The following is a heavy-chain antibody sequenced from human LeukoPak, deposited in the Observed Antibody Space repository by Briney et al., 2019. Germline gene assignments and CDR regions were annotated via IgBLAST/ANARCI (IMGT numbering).Heavy chain of an antibody. CDR3: ATDLQSLVVAATPNNWFDP. J-gene: IGHJ5*02. V-gene: IGHV1-24*01. CDR2: FDPEDGET. D-gene: IGHD2-15*01. CDR1: GYTLTELS. Sequence: ASVKVSCKVSGYTLTELSMHWVRQAPGKGLEWMGGFDPEDGETIYAQKFQGRVTMTEDTSTDTAYMELSSLRSEDTAVYYCATDLQSLVVAATPNNWFDPWGQGTLVTVSS.